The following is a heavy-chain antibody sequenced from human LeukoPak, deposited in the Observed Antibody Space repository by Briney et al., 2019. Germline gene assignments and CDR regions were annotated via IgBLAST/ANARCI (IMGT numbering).Heavy chain of an antibody. J-gene: IGHJ3*02. CDR3: ARGPVTDDAFDI. CDR1: GGSFSGYY. D-gene: IGHD2-21*02. Sequence: SETLSLTCAVYGGSFSGYYWSWIRQPPGKGLEWIGEINHSGSTNYNPSLKSRVTISVDTSKNQFSLKLSSVTAADTAVYYCARGPVTDDAFDIWGQGTMVTVSS. CDR2: INHSGST. V-gene: IGHV4-34*01.